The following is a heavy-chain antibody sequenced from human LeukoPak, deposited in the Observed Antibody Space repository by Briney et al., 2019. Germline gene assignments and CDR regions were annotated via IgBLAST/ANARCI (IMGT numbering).Heavy chain of an antibody. V-gene: IGHV3-23*01. CDR1: GFPFSTYA. J-gene: IGHJ4*02. D-gene: IGHD3-22*01. Sequence: GSLVLSCAASGFPFSTYAVNWVRRAPGKGREWVSTISGSGDSTYYAASVKGRFTISRDNSKDTLYLQMSSVRVDDTAVYYCARDRGRYYDSRGFYWGYYFDSWGQGVLVTVST. CDR2: ISGSGDST. CDR3: ARDRGRYYDSRGFYWGYYFDS.